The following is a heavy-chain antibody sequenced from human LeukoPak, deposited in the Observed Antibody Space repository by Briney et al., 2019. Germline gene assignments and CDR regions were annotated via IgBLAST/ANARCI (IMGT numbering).Heavy chain of an antibody. CDR1: GXTVSSNY. J-gene: IGHJ4*02. CDR3: AKAPASGCSGGSCYIFDY. D-gene: IGHD2-15*01. V-gene: IGHV3-23*01. CDR2: ISTGGVYT. Sequence: GGSLRLSWAASGXTVSSNYMSWVRQAPGKGLEWVSSISTGGVYTYYADSVKGRFTISRENSKSTLYLQMNGLRAGDTAIYFCAKAPASGCSGGSCYIFDYWGQGTLVTVSS.